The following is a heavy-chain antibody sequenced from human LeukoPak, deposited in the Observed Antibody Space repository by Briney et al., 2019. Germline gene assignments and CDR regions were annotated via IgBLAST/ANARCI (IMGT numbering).Heavy chain of an antibody. J-gene: IGHJ6*03. D-gene: IGHD3-22*01. V-gene: IGHV3-23*01. Sequence: GSLRLSCAASGFTFSSYAMSWVRQAPGKGLEWVSASSGSGGSTYYADSVKGRFTISRDNSKNTLYLQMNSLRAEDTAVYYCASPVISPHYYYYYYMDVWGKGTTVT. CDR3: ASPVISPHYYYYYYMDV. CDR2: SSGSGGST. CDR1: GFTFSSYA.